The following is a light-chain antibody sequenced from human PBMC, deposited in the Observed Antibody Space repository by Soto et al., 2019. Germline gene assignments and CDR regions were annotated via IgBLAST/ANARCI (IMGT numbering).Light chain of an antibody. J-gene: IGKJ1*01. CDR2: GAS. Sequence: EILMTQSPATLSVSPGDRATLSCRASQSVSNNLAWYQQRPGQAPRLLIYGASTRATGIPARFSGSGSGTEFTLTISSLQSEDFAVYYCPQYNDWPPWTFGQGTKVEIK. V-gene: IGKV3-15*01. CDR3: PQYNDWPPWT. CDR1: QSVSNN.